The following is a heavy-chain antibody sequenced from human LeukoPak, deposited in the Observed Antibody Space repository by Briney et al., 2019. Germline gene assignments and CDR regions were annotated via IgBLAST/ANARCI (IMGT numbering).Heavy chain of an antibody. CDR3: AKDGPSWYTGNWYGGDYLDY. Sequence: PGGSLRLSCAVSGFTFSSYAMSWVRQAPGKGLEWVSAISGSGATTYYADSVKGRFTISRDNSKSTLYLQMNSLRDEDTAVNYCAKDGPSWYTGNWYGGDYLDYWGQGTLVSVSS. V-gene: IGHV3-23*01. D-gene: IGHD6-13*01. J-gene: IGHJ4*02. CDR2: ISGSGATT. CDR1: GFTFSSYA.